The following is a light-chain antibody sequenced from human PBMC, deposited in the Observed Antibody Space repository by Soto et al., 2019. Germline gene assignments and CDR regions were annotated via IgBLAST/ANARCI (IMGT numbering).Light chain of an antibody. CDR2: GAS. CDR3: QQRSNWPWT. Sequence: EIVLTQSPATLSVSPEERATLSCRASQSVSSYLAWCQQKPGQAPRLLISGASNRATGIPARFSGSGSGTDFTLTISSLEAEDFAVYYCQQRSNWPWTFGQGTKV. CDR1: QSVSSY. V-gene: IGKV3-11*01. J-gene: IGKJ1*01.